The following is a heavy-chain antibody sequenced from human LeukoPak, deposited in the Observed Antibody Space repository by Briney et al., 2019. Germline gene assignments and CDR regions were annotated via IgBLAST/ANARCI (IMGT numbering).Heavy chain of an antibody. D-gene: IGHD6-6*01. J-gene: IGHJ6*03. Sequence: PGGSLRLSCAASGFTFSNAWMSWVRQAPGKGLEGVGRIKSKTEGGTTDYAAPVKGRFTISRDESKTTLNLQVNSLQTQDTSVYYCTREEVAARRYYYYYYMDVWGKGTTVTVPS. CDR1: GFTFSNAW. V-gene: IGHV3-15*01. CDR3: TREEVAARRYYYYYYMDV. CDR2: IKSKTEGGTT.